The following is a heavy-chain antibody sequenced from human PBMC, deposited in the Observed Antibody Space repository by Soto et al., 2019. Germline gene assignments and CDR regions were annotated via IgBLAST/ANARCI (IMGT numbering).Heavy chain of an antibody. J-gene: IGHJ4*02. V-gene: IGHV4-34*01. CDR1: GASLSDNY. Sequence: SETLSLTCAVYGASLSDNYCNWLRQPPGKGLEWIGEINHSGNTHYKASLKSRVTISVDASKTQFSLNLTSVTAADTALYYCASMGFTYGTASVWGQGTQVTVSS. CDR3: ASMGFTYGTASV. CDR2: INHSGNT. D-gene: IGHD3-10*01.